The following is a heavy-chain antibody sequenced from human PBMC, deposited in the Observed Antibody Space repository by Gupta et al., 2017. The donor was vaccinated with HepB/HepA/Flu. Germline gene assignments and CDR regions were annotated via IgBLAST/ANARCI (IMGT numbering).Heavy chain of an antibody. CDR2: ITYRGNT. V-gene: IGHV4-59*12. CDR3: ARDLYDSRGFYYFGS. Sequence: QVQLPESGPRLVKPSETLSLTCTVSGGSISSDYWNWIRQPPGKGLEWIGYITYRGNTDYNPSLRSRVTISVDTSNNQFSLKLSSVTAADTAVYYCARDLYDSRGFYYFGSWGQGTLVTVS. D-gene: IGHD3-22*01. CDR1: GGSISSDY. J-gene: IGHJ4*02.